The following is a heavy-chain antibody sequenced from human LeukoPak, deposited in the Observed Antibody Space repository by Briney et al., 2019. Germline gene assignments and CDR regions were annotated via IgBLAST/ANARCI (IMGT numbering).Heavy chain of an antibody. J-gene: IGHJ6*03. CDR2: IIPIFGTA. Sequence: GSSVKLSCKASGGTFSSYAISWVRQAPGQGLEWMGGIIPIFGTANSAQKFQGRVTITTDESTSTAYMELSSLRSEDTAVYYCAIVGGRGWLQFGSEYYYYMDGWGKGTTVTVS. V-gene: IGHV1-69*05. CDR1: GGTFSSYA. CDR3: AIVGGRGWLQFGSEYYYYMDG. D-gene: IGHD5-24*01.